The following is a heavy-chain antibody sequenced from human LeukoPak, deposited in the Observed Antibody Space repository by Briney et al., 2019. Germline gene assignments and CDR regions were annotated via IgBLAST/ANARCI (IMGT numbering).Heavy chain of an antibody. J-gene: IGHJ4*02. D-gene: IGHD6-19*01. CDR2: ISYTGST. Sequence: SETLSLTCTISGGSIGGDHWSWIRQAPGEGLEWIGYISYTGSTSYNPSLRSRVTISLNTPEDQFSLRLTSVTAADTAVYYCARAVTGTSLVDFWGQGTLVAVSS. CDR3: ARAVTGTSLVDF. V-gene: IGHV4-59*08. CDR1: GGSIGGDH.